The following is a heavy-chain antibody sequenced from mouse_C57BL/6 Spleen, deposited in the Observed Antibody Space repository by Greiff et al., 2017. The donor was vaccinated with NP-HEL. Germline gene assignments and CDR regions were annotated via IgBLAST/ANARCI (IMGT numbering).Heavy chain of an antibody. CDR2: ISSGSSTI. D-gene: IGHD1-1*01. V-gene: IGHV5-17*01. J-gene: IGHJ4*01. CDR3: ARGMRDYDGSYAMDY. Sequence: EVKLMESGGGLVKPGGSLKLSCAASGFTFSDYGMHWVRQAPEKGLEWVAYISSGSSTIYYADTVKGRFTISRDNAKNTLFLQMTSLRSEDTAMYYCARGMRDYDGSYAMDYWGQGTSVTVSS. CDR1: GFTFSDYG.